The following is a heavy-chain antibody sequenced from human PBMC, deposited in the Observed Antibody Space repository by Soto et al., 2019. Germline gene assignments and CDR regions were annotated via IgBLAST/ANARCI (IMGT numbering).Heavy chain of an antibody. CDR1: GFTFGSYW. D-gene: IGHD3-10*01. V-gene: IGHV3-7*01. CDR3: AKYGAGNYGAYALDL. Sequence: GGSLRLSCAASGFTFGSYWMSWVRQAPGKGLEWVANINPGGREKNYVDSVKGRFSIFRDDAEKSHHLQMNSLRVEDTAVYYCAKYGAGNYGAYALDLWGQGTMVTVSS. J-gene: IGHJ3*01. CDR2: INPGGREK.